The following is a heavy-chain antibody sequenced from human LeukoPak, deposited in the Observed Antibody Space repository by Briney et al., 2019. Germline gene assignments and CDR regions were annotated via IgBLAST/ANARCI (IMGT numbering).Heavy chain of an antibody. J-gene: IGHJ4*02. D-gene: IGHD1-26*01. CDR3: ARRELPTSKGSHY. CDR2: FHSTGAT. Sequence: PSETLSLTCTVSGGSISDYYWSWIRQPAGKGLEWIGHFHSTGATSYNPSLKSRVTMSVDTSKNQISLKLTSVTAADTAVYYCARRELPTSKGSHYWGQGTLVTVSS. CDR1: GGSISDYY. V-gene: IGHV4-4*07.